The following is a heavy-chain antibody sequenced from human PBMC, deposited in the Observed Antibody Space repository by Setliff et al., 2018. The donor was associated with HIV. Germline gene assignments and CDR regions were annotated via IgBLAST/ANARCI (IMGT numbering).Heavy chain of an antibody. CDR3: ARGYCSSTSCYGIYYFDN. CDR1: GYSFTTYG. J-gene: IGHJ4*02. V-gene: IGHV1-8*02. D-gene: IGHD2-2*01. CDR2: MNPKSGNT. Sequence: GASVKVSCKASGYSFTTYGVYWVRQAPGQGLEWMGWMNPKSGNTGYARKFQGRVTMTRKTSISTAYMELRSLRSDDTAVYYCARGYCSSTSCYGIYYFDNWGQGTPVTVSS.